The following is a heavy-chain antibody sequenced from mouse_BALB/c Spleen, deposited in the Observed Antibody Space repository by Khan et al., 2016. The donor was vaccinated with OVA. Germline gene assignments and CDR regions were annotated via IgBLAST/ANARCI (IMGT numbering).Heavy chain of an antibody. J-gene: IGHJ2*01. CDR2: ITPNNGGT. CDR3: TRGGHGSPFDY. V-gene: IGHV1-18*01. Sequence: VRLQQSGPELVKPGASVKIPCKASGYTFTDYNMDWVKQSHGKSLEWIGDITPNNGGTIYNQRFKGKATLTVDKSSSTAYMEPRSLTSEDTAVYYCTRGGHGSPFDYWGKGTTLTVSS. CDR1: GYTFTDYN. D-gene: IGHD1-1*01.